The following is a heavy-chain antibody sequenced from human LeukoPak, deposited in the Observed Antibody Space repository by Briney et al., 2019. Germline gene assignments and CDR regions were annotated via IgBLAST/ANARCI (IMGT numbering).Heavy chain of an antibody. CDR2: ISTSSSYI. D-gene: IGHD3-16*01. V-gene: IGHV3-21*01. Sequence: GGSLGLSCAASGFTFSSYSMNWVRQAPGKGLEWVSSISTSSSYIYPADSVKGRFTISRDNAKNSLYLQMNSLRAEDTAVYYCVRDTFSPDAFDIWGQGTMVTVSS. J-gene: IGHJ3*02. CDR3: VRDTFSPDAFDI. CDR1: GFTFSSYS.